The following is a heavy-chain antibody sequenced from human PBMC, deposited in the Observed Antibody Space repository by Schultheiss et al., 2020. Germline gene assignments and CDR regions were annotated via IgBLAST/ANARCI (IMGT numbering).Heavy chain of an antibody. CDR2: IYYSGST. D-gene: IGHD6-13*01. CDR1: GGSISSSSYY. Sequence: SETLSLTCTVSGGSISSSSYYWGWIRQPPGKGLEWIGSIYYSGSTYYNPSLKSRVTISVDTSKNQFSLKLSSVTAADTAVYYCAREYIAAAAVDYWGQGTLVTVSS. CDR3: AREYIAAAAVDY. J-gene: IGHJ4*02. V-gene: IGHV4-39*07.